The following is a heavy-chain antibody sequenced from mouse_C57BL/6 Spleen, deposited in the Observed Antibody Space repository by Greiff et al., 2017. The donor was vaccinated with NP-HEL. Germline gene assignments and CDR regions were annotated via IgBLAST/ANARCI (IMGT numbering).Heavy chain of an antibody. D-gene: IGHD1-1*01. CDR1: GYSFPGSF. J-gene: IGHJ1*03. V-gene: IGHV1-20*01. CDR2: INPYNGVT. CDR3: ARSYYYGSSPYWYFDV. Sequence: EVQLQESGPELLKPGDSVKISCKAFGYSFPGSFLNWVLQSLGKSLEWIGRINPYNGVTFYNQKFKGKATLTVDKSSSTAHMELRSLTSEDSAVYYCARSYYYGSSPYWYFDVWGTGTTVTVSS.